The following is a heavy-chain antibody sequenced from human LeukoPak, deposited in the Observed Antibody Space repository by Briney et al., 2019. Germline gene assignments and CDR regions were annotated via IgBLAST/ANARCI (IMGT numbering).Heavy chain of an antibody. V-gene: IGHV3-33*01. CDR2: IWYDGGNK. Sequence: GRSLRLSCAASGFTLDSYGVHWVRQAPGKGLEWVAVIWYDGGNKYYADSVKGRFTISRDNSKNTLFLQMNSLRAEDTAVYYCARDRRYGEGIDYWGQGTLVTVSS. D-gene: IGHD4-17*01. CDR3: ARDRRYGEGIDY. CDR1: GFTLDSYG. J-gene: IGHJ4*02.